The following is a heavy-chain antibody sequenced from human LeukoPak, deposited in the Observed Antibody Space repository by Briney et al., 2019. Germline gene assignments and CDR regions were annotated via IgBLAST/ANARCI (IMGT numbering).Heavy chain of an antibody. CDR1: GFTFSSYA. J-gene: IGHJ5*02. CDR2: INWNGGST. V-gene: IGHV3-20*04. D-gene: IGHD6-13*01. Sequence: GGSLRLSCAASGFTFSSYATSWVRQAPGKGLEWVSGINWNGGSTGYADSVKGRFTISRDNAKNSLYLQMNSLRAEDTALYYCARVPEQQLVPNWFDPWGQGTLVTVSS. CDR3: ARVPEQQLVPNWFDP.